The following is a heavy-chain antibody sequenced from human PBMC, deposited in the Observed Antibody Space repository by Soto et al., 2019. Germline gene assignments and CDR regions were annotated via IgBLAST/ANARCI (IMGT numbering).Heavy chain of an antibody. CDR3: ARDVRYFDWLLSDY. V-gene: IGHV3-66*01. CDR2: IYSGGST. Sequence: EVQLVESGGGLVQPGGSLRLSCAASGFTVSSNYMSWVRQAPGKGLEWVSVIYSGGSTYYADSVKGRFTISRDNSKNTLYLQMNSLRAEDTAVYYCARDVRYFDWLLSDYWGQGTLVTVSS. D-gene: IGHD3-9*01. J-gene: IGHJ4*02. CDR1: GFTVSSNY.